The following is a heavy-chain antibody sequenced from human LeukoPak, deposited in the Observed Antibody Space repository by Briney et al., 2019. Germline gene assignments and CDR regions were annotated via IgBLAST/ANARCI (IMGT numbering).Heavy chain of an antibody. D-gene: IGHD3-22*01. Sequence: PGGSLRLSCAASGFTFRNYGMSWARQAPGKGLEWVSVISGSGVSTYYADSVKGRFTISRDNSKNTLYLHMNSLRAEDTAVYYCAKGYYYDNSGESYFDYWGQGTLVTVSS. CDR2: ISGSGVST. CDR1: GFTFRNYG. J-gene: IGHJ4*02. V-gene: IGHV3-23*01. CDR3: AKGYYYDNSGESYFDY.